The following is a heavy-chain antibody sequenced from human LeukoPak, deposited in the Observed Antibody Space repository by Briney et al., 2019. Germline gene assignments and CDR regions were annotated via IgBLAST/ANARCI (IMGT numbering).Heavy chain of an antibody. CDR1: GGSISSSNW. V-gene: IGHV4-4*02. J-gene: IGHJ4*02. Sequence: PSGTLSLTCAVSGGSISSSNWWSWVRQPPGKGLEWIGEIYRSGSTNYNPSLKSRVTISLDKSKNQFSLRLSSVTAADTAVCYCARYRGASGYHFDYWGQGTLVTVSS. CDR3: ARYRGASGYHFDY. D-gene: IGHD5-12*01. CDR2: IYRSGST.